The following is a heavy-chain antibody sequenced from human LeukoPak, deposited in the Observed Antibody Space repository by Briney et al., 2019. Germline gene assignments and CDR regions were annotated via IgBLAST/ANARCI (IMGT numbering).Heavy chain of an antibody. CDR3: ARGKGYSDKTGYSYHYMDV. CDR2: IFQSGFT. CDR1: GSSIRSGYF. V-gene: IGHV4-38-2*01. J-gene: IGHJ6*03. D-gene: IGHD3-9*01. Sequence: SETLSLTCVVSGSSIRSGYFWGGIRQPPGRGLEWIGSIFQSGFTYYNPSLKSRVTISLHTSKNQFSLSMSPVTAADTAVYYCARGKGYSDKTGYSYHYMDVWGKGTTVTVSS.